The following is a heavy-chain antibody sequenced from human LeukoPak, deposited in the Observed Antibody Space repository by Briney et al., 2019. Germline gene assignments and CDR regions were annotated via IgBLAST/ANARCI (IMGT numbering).Heavy chain of an antibody. V-gene: IGHV1-69*01. CDR2: IIPIFGTA. D-gene: IGHD2-2*01. Sequence: ASVKVSCKASGGTFSSYAISWVRQAPGQGLEWMGGIIPIFGTANYAQKFQGRVTITADESTSTAYMELSSLRSEDTAVYYCAREVGEVVPAAAYWFDPWGQGTLVTVSS. CDR3: AREVGEVVPAAAYWFDP. CDR1: GGTFSSYA. J-gene: IGHJ5*02.